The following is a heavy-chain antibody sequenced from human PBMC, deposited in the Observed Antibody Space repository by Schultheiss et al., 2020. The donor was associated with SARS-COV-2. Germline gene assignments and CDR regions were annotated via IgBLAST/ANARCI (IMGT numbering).Heavy chain of an antibody. D-gene: IGHD2-15*01. J-gene: IGHJ4*02. V-gene: IGHV1-18*04. CDR2: ISAYNGNT. CDR1: GYTFTGYY. Sequence: ASVKVSCKASGYTFTGYYMHWVRQAPGQGLEWMGWISAYNGNTNYAQKFRGRVTMTRDTSTSTAYMELRSLRSEDTAVYYCARVDRRVIDYWGQGTLVTVSS. CDR3: ARVDRRVIDY.